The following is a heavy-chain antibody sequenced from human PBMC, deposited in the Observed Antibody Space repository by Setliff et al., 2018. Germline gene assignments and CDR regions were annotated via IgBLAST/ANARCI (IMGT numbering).Heavy chain of an antibody. CDR3: AASVGGAPYYYGLDV. V-gene: IGHV1-46*01. CDR1: GYNFAESI. Sequence: GASVKVSCKASGYNFAESIVSWVRQAPGQGLEWMGVMNPGRGSRNYAQRFQGRVTMTSDTSTSTVYMELSSLRSEDTALYSCAASVGGAPYYYGLDVWGQGTTVTVSS. CDR2: MNPGRGSR. D-gene: IGHD2-15*01. J-gene: IGHJ6*02.